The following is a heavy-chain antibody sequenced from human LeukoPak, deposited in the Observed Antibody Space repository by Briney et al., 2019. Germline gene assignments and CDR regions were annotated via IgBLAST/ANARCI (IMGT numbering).Heavy chain of an antibody. D-gene: IGHD6-13*01. V-gene: IGHV3-30-3*01. J-gene: IGHJ4*02. CDR1: GFTFSSYA. Sequence: PGGSLRLSCAASGFTFSSYAMHWVRQAPGKGLEWVAVISYDGSNKYYADSVKGRFTISRDNSKNTLYLQMNSLRAEDTAVYYCAKDGDSSWPPGFDYWGQGTLVTVSS. CDR3: AKDGDSSWPPGFDY. CDR2: ISYDGSNK.